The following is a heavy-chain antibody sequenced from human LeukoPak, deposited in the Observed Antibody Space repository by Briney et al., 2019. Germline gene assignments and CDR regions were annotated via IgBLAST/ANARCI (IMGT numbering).Heavy chain of an antibody. CDR2: IYYSGST. V-gene: IGHV4-59*01. D-gene: IGHD5-18*01. CDR3: ARGQVSRGYSYGYYYYYMDV. J-gene: IGHJ6*03. CDR1: GGSISSYY. Sequence: SETLSLTCTVSGGSISSYYWSWIRQPPGKGLEWIGYIYYSGSTNYSPSLKSRFTISVDTSKNQFSLKLSSVTAADTAVYYCARGQVSRGYSYGYYYYYMDVWGKGTTVTVSS.